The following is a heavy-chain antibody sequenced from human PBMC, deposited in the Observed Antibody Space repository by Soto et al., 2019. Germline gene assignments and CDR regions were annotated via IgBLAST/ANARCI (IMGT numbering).Heavy chain of an antibody. D-gene: IGHD3-10*01. CDR2: IYYSGST. Sequence: PSETLSLTCTVSGGSISSYYWSWIRQPPGKGLEWIGYIYYSGSTNYNPSLKSRVTISVDTSKNQFSLKLSSVTAADTAVYYCARDRSQQSGAGLYYFDYWGQGTLVTVSS. CDR1: GGSISSYY. V-gene: IGHV4-59*01. CDR3: ARDRSQQSGAGLYYFDY. J-gene: IGHJ4*02.